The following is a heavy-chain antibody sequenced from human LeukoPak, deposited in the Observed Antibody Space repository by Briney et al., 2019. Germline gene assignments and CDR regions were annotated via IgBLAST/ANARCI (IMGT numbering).Heavy chain of an antibody. CDR1: GYTFTSYD. J-gene: IGHJ6*02. Sequence: GASVEVSCKASGYTFTSYDINWVRQATGQGLEWMGWMNPNSGNTGYAQKFQGRVTMTRNTSISTAYMELSSLRSEDTAVYYCARGFSSGWYDDYYYGMDVWGQGTTVTVSS. D-gene: IGHD6-19*01. CDR3: ARGFSSGWYDDYYYGMDV. V-gene: IGHV1-8*01. CDR2: MNPNSGNT.